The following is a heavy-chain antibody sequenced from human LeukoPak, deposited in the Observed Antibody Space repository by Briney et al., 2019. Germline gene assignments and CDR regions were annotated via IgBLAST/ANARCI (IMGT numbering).Heavy chain of an antibody. CDR3: ARDWDY. J-gene: IGHJ4*02. Sequence: SETLSLTCTASGCSISSYYWSWIRQPPGKGLEWIGRISTSGSTKYNSSLQNRVTMSVDTSKNQFSLKLSPVTAADRAVYYCARDWDYWGQGTLVTVPS. CDR2: ISTSGST. CDR1: GCSISSYY. V-gene: IGHV4-4*07.